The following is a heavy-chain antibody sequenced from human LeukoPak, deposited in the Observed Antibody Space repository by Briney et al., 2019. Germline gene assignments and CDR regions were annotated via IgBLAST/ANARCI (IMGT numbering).Heavy chain of an antibody. J-gene: IGHJ3*02. CDR3: ARDIVVVVAASRRDAFDI. Sequence: PGGSLRLSCAASGFTVSSNYMNWVRQAPGKGLEWVSVIYSGGSTYYADSVKGRFTISRDNSKNTLYLQMNSLRAEDTAVYYCARDIVVVVAASRRDAFDIWGQGTMVTVSS. CDR2: IYSGGST. D-gene: IGHD2-15*01. CDR1: GFTVSSNY. V-gene: IGHV3-66*01.